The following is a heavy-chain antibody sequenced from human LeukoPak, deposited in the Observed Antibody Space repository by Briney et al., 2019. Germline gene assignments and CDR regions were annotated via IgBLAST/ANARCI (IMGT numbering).Heavy chain of an antibody. CDR3: ARGPLGDYGIDY. Sequence: GGSLRLSCAASGFTVSSNYMSWVRQAQGKGLEWVSVIYSGGSTYYADSVKGRFTISRHNSKNTLYLQMNSLRAEDTAVYYSARGPLGDYGIDYWGQGTLVTVSS. CDR1: GFTVSSNY. D-gene: IGHD4-17*01. J-gene: IGHJ4*02. V-gene: IGHV3-53*04. CDR2: IYSGGST.